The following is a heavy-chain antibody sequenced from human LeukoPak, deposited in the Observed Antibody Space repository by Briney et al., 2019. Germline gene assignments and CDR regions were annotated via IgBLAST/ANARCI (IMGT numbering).Heavy chain of an antibody. V-gene: IGHV3-30*03. CDR1: GFTFSSYG. CDR3: ASLHGVHEAFDI. Sequence: GGSLRLSCAASGFTFSSYGMHWVRQAPGKGLEWVAVISYDGSNKYYADSVKGRFTISRDNSKNTLYLQMNSLRAEDTAVYYFASLHGVHEAFDIWGQGTMVTVSS. J-gene: IGHJ3*02. D-gene: IGHD1-1*01. CDR2: ISYDGSNK.